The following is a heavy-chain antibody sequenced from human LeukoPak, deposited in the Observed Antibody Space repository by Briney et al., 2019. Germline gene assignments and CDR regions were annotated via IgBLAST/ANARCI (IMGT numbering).Heavy chain of an antibody. D-gene: IGHD2-15*01. V-gene: IGHV3-33*06. CDR3: AKSSRRYCSGGSSYFDY. CDR2: IWYDGSNK. CDR1: GFTFSSYG. Sequence: GGSLRLSCAASGFTFSSYGRHWVRQAPGKGLEWVAVIWYDGSNKYYADSVKGRFTISRDNSKNTLYLQMNSLRAEDTAVYYCAKSSRRYCSGGSSYFDYWGQGTLVTVSS. J-gene: IGHJ4*02.